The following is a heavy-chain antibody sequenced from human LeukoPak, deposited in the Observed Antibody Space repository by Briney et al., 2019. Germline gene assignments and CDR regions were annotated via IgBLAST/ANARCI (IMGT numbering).Heavy chain of an antibody. CDR1: GFTFSSYS. CDR3: ARDPSSGWYKDYFDY. J-gene: IGHJ4*02. V-gene: IGHV3-21*01. Sequence: GGSLRLSCEASGFTFSSYSMDWVRQAPGKGLEWVSSIRSSSHYIYYADSVKGRFTISRDNAKNSLYLQMNSLRAEDTAVYFCARDPSSGWYKDYFDYWGQGALVTVSS. D-gene: IGHD6-19*01. CDR2: IRSSSHYI.